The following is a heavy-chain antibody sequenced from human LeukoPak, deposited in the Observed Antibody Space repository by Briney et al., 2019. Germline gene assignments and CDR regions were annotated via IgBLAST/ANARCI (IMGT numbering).Heavy chain of an antibody. CDR2: INPDTGGT. D-gene: IGHD2-15*01. Sequence: ASVKVSCKASGYTFTGYYMHWGRQAPGQGRGWVGRINPDTGGTHYAQKFQGRVTMTRETSINTAYMELNSLRSDDTDVYYCARDYCRGGTCDLKNWFDPWGQGTLVTVSS. J-gene: IGHJ5*02. CDR1: GYTFTGYY. CDR3: ARDYCRGGTCDLKNWFDP. V-gene: IGHV1-2*05.